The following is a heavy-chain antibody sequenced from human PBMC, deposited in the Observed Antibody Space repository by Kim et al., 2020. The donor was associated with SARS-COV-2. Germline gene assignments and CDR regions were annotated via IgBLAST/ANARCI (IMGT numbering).Heavy chain of an antibody. V-gene: IGHV3-13*05. Sequence: TAGDPYYPGSVKGRFTISRENAKNSLYLQMNSLRAGDTAVYYCARGLMDVWGQGTTVTVSS. CDR3: ARGLMDV. J-gene: IGHJ6*02. CDR2: TAGDP.